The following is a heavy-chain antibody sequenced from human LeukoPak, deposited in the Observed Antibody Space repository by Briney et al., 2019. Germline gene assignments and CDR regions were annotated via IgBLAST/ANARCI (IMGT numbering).Heavy chain of an antibody. CDR2: INSDGSST. D-gene: IGHD2-2*01. V-gene: IGHV3-74*01. CDR3: ARGYCSSTSCFPFDY. CDR1: GFTFSSYW. Sequence: GGSLRLSCAASGFTFSSYWMSWVRQAPGKGLVWVSRINSDGSSTSYADSVKGRFTISRDNSKNTLYLQMNSLRAEDTAVYYCARGYCSSTSCFPFDYWGQGTLVTVSS. J-gene: IGHJ4*02.